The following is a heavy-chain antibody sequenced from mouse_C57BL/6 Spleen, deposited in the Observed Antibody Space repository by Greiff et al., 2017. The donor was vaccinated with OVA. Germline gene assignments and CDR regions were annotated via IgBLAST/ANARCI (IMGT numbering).Heavy chain of an antibody. Sequence: QVQLQQSGAELAKPGASVKLSCKASGYTFTSYWMHWVKQRPGQGLEWIGYINPSSGYTKYNQKFKDKATLTVDTSSSTAYMQLSSLTSEDSAVYYCARSVGRRDWYFDVWGTGTTVTVSS. D-gene: IGHD4-1*01. CDR2: INPSSGYT. V-gene: IGHV1-7*01. CDR1: GYTFTSYW. J-gene: IGHJ1*03. CDR3: ARSVGRRDWYFDV.